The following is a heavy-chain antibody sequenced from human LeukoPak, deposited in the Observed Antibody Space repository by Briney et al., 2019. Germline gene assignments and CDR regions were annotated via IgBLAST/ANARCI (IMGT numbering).Heavy chain of an antibody. CDR1: GFTFSSYS. CDR2: ISSSSSYI. CDR3: ANPADSSGYYPFDY. Sequence: GGSLRLSCAASGFTFSSYSMNWVRQAPGRGLEWVSSISSSSSYIYYADSVKGRFTISRDNAKNTLYLQMNSLRAEDTAVYYCANPADSSGYYPFDYWGQGTLVTVSS. V-gene: IGHV3-21*04. D-gene: IGHD3-22*01. J-gene: IGHJ4*02.